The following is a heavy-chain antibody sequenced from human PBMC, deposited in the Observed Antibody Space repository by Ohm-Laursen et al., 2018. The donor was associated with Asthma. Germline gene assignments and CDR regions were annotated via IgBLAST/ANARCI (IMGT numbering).Heavy chain of an antibody. D-gene: IGHD2-8*01. CDR3: ARDPLGVRPNPSHNWFDP. CDR2: INPSGGST. J-gene: IGHJ5*02. V-gene: IGHV1-46*01. CDR1: GYTFTSYY. Sequence: SSVKVSCKASGYTFTSYYMHWVRQAPGQGLEWMGIINPSGGSTSYAQKFQGRVTMTRDTSTSTVYMELSSLRSEDTAVYYCARDPLGVRPNPSHNWFDPWGQGTLVTVSS.